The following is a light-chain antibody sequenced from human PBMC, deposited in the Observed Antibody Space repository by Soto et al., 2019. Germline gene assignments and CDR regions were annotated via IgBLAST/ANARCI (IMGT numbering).Light chain of an antibody. V-gene: IGLV2-14*01. CDR3: SSYTSSSTPLV. J-gene: IGLJ1*01. Sequence: QSVLTQPASVSGSPGQSITISCTGTSSDVGGYNYVSWYQQHPGKAPKLMIYDASNRPSGVSNRFSGSKSGNTASPTISGLQAEDEADYYCSSYTSSSTPLVFGTGTKVTVL. CDR2: DAS. CDR1: SSDVGGYNY.